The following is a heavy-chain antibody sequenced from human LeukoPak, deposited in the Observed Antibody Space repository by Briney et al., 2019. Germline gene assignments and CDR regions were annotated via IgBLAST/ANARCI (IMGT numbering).Heavy chain of an antibody. J-gene: IGHJ4*02. Sequence: ASVKVSCKASGGTFSSYAISWVRQAPGQGLEWMGWINPNSGGTNYAQKFQGRVTMTRDTSISTAYMELSRLRSDDTAVYYCARGQGYFDYWGQGTLVTVSS. V-gene: IGHV1-2*02. CDR2: INPNSGGT. CDR1: GGTFSSYA. CDR3: ARGQGYFDY.